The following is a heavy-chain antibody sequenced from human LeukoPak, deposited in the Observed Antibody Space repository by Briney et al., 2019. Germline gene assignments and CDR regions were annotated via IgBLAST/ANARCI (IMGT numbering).Heavy chain of an antibody. D-gene: IGHD3-10*01. J-gene: IGHJ3*02. CDR2: IYYSGST. Sequence: SETLSLTCAVYGGSFSGYYWSWIRQPPGKGLEWIGYIYYSGSTNYNPSLKSRVTISVDTSKNQFSLNLSSVTATDTAVYYCARANYYGSGPETFDIWGQGTMVTVSS. CDR3: ARANYYGSGPETFDI. V-gene: IGHV4-59*01. CDR1: GGSFSGYY.